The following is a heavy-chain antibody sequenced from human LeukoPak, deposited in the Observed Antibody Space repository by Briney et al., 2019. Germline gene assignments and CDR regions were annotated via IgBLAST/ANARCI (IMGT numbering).Heavy chain of an antibody. J-gene: IGHJ6*02. D-gene: IGHD1-20*01. CDR1: GYIFTSYG. CDR3: ARDRITYNWNDGMDV. CDR2: ISAYSGGT. V-gene: IGHV1-18*01. Sequence: ASVTVSCKASGYIFTSYGVNWVRRPPGQGLEGMAGISAYSGGTDYAQKFKGRVTLTTDTSTSTAYMEVRSLRSDDTAVYYCARDRITYNWNDGMDVWGQGTMVTVSS.